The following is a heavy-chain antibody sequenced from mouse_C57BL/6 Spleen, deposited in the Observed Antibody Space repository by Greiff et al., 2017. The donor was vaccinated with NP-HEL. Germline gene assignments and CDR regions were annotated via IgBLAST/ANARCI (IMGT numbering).Heavy chain of an antibody. Sequence: QVQLQQPGAELVKPGASVKLSCKASGYTFTSYWMHWVKQRPGQGLEWIGMIHPNSGSTNYNEKFKSKATLTVDKSSSTAYMQLSSLTSEDSAVYYCARGMDYGYAMDYWGQGTSVTVSS. V-gene: IGHV1-64*01. CDR2: IHPNSGST. CDR3: ARGMDYGYAMDY. J-gene: IGHJ4*01. D-gene: IGHD2-4*01. CDR1: GYTFTSYW.